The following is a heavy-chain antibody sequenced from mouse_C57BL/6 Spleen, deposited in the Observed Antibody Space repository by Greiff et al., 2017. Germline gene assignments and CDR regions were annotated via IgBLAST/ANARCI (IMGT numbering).Heavy chain of an antibody. D-gene: IGHD2-4*01. CDR1: GYTFTSYW. CDR2: IYPGSGST. Sequence: QVHVKQPGAELVKPGASVKMSCKASGYTFTSYWITWVKQRPGQGLEWIGDIYPGSGSTNYNEKFKSKATLTVDTSSSTAYMQLSSLTSEDSAVYYCARGGYDYDEYFDVWGTGTTVTVSS. J-gene: IGHJ1*03. V-gene: IGHV1-55*01. CDR3: ARGGYDYDEYFDV.